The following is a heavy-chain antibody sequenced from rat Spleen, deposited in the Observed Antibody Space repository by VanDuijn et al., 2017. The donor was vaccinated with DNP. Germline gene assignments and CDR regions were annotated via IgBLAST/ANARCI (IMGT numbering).Heavy chain of an antibody. CDR2: ITYDGSRT. D-gene: IGHD1-11*01. V-gene: IGHV5S10*01. Sequence: EVQLVESGGGLVQSGRSLKVSCAASGFTFSDYNMAWVRQAPKKGLEWVATITYDGSRTYYRDFVKGRFTISRDNAKSTLYLQMDSLRSEDTATYYCTTFEGRNAWGQGTSVTVSS. CDR3: TTFEGRNA. CDR1: GFTFSDYN. J-gene: IGHJ4*01.